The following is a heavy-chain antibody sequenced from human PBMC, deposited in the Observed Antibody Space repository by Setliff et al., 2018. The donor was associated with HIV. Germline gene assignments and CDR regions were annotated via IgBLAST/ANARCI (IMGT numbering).Heavy chain of an antibody. D-gene: IGHD6-19*01. V-gene: IGHV4-30-4*08. J-gene: IGHJ4*02. Sequence: KTSETLSLTCTVSGGSISSDDYYWNWIRQPPGKGLEWIGYITYSGSAYYNPSLKSRVTISIDTSNNQISLRLSSVTAADTAMYYCARQNSGWSFDYWGQGTLVTVSS. CDR2: ITYSGSA. CDR1: GGSISSDDYY. CDR3: ARQNSGWSFDY.